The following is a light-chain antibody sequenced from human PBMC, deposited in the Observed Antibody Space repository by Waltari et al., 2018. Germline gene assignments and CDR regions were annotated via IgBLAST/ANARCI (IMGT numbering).Light chain of an antibody. CDR3: QQRHNWPLT. V-gene: IGKV3-11*01. CDR1: QGVRSY. CDR2: DTS. Sequence: EIVLTQSPATLSLSPGERATLPCRASQGVRSYLAWYQQKPGQAPRLLIYDTSNRASGIPARFSGSGSGTDFSLSISSLEPEDFAVYYCQQRHNWPLTFGGGTKVEIK. J-gene: IGKJ4*01.